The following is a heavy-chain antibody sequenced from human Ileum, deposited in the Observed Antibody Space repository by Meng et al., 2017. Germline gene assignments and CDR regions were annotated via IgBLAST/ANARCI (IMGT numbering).Heavy chain of an antibody. J-gene: IGHJ4*02. CDR2: VVPGSGNT. CDR3: ARGVGDLGDY. CDR1: GYTFTTYE. Sequence: VPLVEFGAEMKTPGASMKVSCKASGYTFTTYEINWVRQAPGQGLGWMGWVVPGSGNTKYSQRFQGRVTMTRDTSISTVYMELTSLKSDDTAVYYCARGVGDLGDYWGQGTLVTVSS. D-gene: IGHD3-16*01. V-gene: IGHV1-8*01.